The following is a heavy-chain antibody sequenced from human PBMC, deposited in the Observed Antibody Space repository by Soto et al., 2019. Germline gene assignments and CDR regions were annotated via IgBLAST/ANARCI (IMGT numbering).Heavy chain of an antibody. CDR1: GFTFSSYA. Sequence: PGGSLRLSCAASGFTFSSYAMSWVRQAPWKGLEWVSAISGSGGSTYYADSVKGRFTISRDNSKNTLYLQMSSLRAEDTAVYYCANHRRGYSYGYPYYYYYMDVWGKGTTVTVSS. J-gene: IGHJ6*03. CDR3: ANHRRGYSYGYPYYYYYMDV. CDR2: ISGSGGST. V-gene: IGHV3-23*01. D-gene: IGHD5-18*01.